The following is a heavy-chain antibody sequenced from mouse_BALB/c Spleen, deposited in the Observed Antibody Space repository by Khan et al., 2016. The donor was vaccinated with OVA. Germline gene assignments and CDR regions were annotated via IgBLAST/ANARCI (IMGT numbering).Heavy chain of an antibody. D-gene: IGHD1-2*01. J-gene: IGHJ3*01. V-gene: IGHV2-6-7*01. CDR3: ARELRLGGFAY. Sequence: VQLKQSGPGLVAPSQNLFITCTVSGFSLTDYGVNWVRQPPGKGLEWLGMIWGDGSTDYNSALKSRLSISKDNSKSQVFLKMQSLRTGDTASYYCARELRLGGFAYWGQGTLVTVSA. CDR1: GFSLTDYG. CDR2: IWGDGST.